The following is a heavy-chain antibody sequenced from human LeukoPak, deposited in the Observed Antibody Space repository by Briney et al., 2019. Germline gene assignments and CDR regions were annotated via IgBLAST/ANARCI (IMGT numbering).Heavy chain of an antibody. Sequence: SETLSLTCTVSGVSISIYYWSWIRQPPGKGLEWIGYIYNSESTYYNPSLKSRVTISLDTSKNQFSLRLNSVTAADTAVYYCARVMGSNWFDPWGQGTLVTVSS. CDR3: ARVMGSNWFDP. CDR1: GVSISIYY. CDR2: IYNSEST. V-gene: IGHV4-59*01. J-gene: IGHJ5*02. D-gene: IGHD6-6*01.